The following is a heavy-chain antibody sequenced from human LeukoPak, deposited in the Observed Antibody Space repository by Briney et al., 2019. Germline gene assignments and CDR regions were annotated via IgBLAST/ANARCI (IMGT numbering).Heavy chain of an antibody. J-gene: IGHJ4*02. D-gene: IGHD3-22*01. CDR3: ARHVVAVGFDY. Sequence: GGSLRLSCAASGFTFSSYAMSWVRQAPGKGLEWVSAISGSGGSTYYADSVKGRFTISRDNSKNTLSLQMNSLRAEDTAVYYCARHVVAVGFDYWGQGTLVTVSS. CDR1: GFTFSSYA. V-gene: IGHV3-23*01. CDR2: ISGSGGST.